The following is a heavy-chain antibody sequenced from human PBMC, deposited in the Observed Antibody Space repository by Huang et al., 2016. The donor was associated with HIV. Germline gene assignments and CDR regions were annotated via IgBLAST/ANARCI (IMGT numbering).Heavy chain of an antibody. Sequence: QVQLQESGPGLVKPSETLSLTCTVSGGSISSYYWSWIRQPPGKGLEWIGYMYYSGSTNYNPSRKRRVTISVDTSKNQFSLKLSSVTAADTAVYYCARSHSIHWGFNWFDPWGQGTLVTVSS. CDR1: GGSISSYY. CDR3: ARSHSIHWGFNWFDP. CDR2: MYYSGST. D-gene: IGHD7-27*01. J-gene: IGHJ5*02. V-gene: IGHV4-59*01.